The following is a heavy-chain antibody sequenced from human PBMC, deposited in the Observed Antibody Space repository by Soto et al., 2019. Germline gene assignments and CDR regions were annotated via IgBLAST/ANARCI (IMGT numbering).Heavy chain of an antibody. D-gene: IGHD5-12*01. J-gene: IGHJ4*02. V-gene: IGHV4-31*03. Sequence: SETLSLTCTVSGGSSSSGVYYWSWIRQHPGKGLEWIGYIYYSGSTYYNPSLKSRVTISVDTSKNQFSLELNSLTAADTAVYYCARWSWITPQHDVWGQGALVTVSS. CDR1: GGSSSSGVYY. CDR2: IYYSGST. CDR3: ARWSWITPQHDV.